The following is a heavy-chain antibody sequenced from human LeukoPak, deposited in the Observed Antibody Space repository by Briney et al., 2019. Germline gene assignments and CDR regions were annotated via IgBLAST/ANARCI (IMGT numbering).Heavy chain of an antibody. V-gene: IGHV4-59*01. CDR3: ARQLGDRLLFDY. CDR2: IYYSGST. J-gene: IGHJ4*02. D-gene: IGHD2-21*01. CDR1: VGSFSSYF. Sequence: PSETLPLTCTVSVGSFSSYFWSWIRQPPGKGLEWIGYIYYSGSTHYNSSLKSRVTISLDTSRNQFSLKLSSVTAADTAVYYCARQLGDRLLFDYWGQGTLVTVSS.